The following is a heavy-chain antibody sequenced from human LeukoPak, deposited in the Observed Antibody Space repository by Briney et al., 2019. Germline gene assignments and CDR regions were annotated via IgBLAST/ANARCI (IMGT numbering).Heavy chain of an antibody. Sequence: GRSLRLSCAASGSTFSSYAMSLVRQAPGQGLEWLPATSGSGGSTYYADSVKGRFTISRDNSKNTLYLQMNSLRAEDTAVYYCAKFLPTHIVVANYYFDYWGQGTLVTVSS. CDR1: GSTFSSYA. V-gene: IGHV3-23*01. J-gene: IGHJ4*02. CDR3: AKFLPTHIVVANYYFDY. CDR2: TSGSGGST. D-gene: IGHD2-21*01.